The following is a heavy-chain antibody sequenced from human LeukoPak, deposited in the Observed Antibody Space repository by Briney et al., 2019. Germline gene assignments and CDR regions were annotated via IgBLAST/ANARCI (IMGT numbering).Heavy chain of an antibody. CDR1: GYTLTQLS. V-gene: IGHV1-24*01. CDR3: ATGTSDNNDGFDI. D-gene: IGHD2/OR15-2a*01. Sequence: ASVKVSCKVSGYTLTQLSIHWVRQAPGQGLEWMGGFDPEDGETIYAQRFQGRVTMTEDTTADTAFMELSSLGSEDSAVYYCATGTSDNNDGFDIWGQGTMVSVSS. CDR2: FDPEDGET. J-gene: IGHJ3*02.